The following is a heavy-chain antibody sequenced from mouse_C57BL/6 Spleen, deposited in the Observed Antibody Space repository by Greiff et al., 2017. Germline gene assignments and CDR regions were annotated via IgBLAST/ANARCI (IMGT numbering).Heavy chain of an antibody. V-gene: IGHV2-6-1*01. Sequence: VMLVESGPGLVAPSQSLSITCTVSGFSLTSYGVHWVRQPPGKGLEWLVVIWSDGSTTYNSALKSRLSISKDNSKSQVFLKMNSLQTDDTAMYYCARHTLYYYGSSYYAMDYWGQGTSVTVSS. D-gene: IGHD1-1*01. CDR1: GFSLTSYG. J-gene: IGHJ4*01. CDR2: IWSDGST. CDR3: ARHTLYYYGSSYYAMDY.